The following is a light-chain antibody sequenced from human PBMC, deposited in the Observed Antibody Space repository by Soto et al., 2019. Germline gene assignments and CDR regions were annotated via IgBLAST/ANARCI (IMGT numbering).Light chain of an antibody. CDR2: AAF. V-gene: IGKV1-12*01. CDR1: EDINSR. Sequence: NQMTQSPSSVSASVGDRVTISCRASEDINSRLAWYQQKPGNAPKLLIYAAFILQSGVPSRFSGYGSGTDFTLSISSLQPEDFATYYCQQADSFPITSG. CDR3: QQADSFPIT. J-gene: IGKJ5*01.